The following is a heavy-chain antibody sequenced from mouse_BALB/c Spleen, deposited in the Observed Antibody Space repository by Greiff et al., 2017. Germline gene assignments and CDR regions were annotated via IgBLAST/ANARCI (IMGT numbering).Heavy chain of an antibody. J-gene: IGHJ4*01. CDR3: ARSLPYAMDY. Sequence: EVQLQQSGPGLVKPSQSLSLTCTVTGYSITSDYAWNWIRQFPGNKLEWMGYISYSGSTSYNPSLKSRISITRDTSKNQFFLQLNSVTTEDTATYYCARSLPYAMDYWGQGTSVTVSS. V-gene: IGHV3-2*02. CDR1: GYSITSDYA. CDR2: ISYSGST.